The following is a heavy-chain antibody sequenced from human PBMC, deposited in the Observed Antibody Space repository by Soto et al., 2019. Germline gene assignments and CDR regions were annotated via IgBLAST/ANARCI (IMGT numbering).Heavy chain of an antibody. V-gene: IGHV3-48*02. D-gene: IGHD3-22*01. CDR2: ISSSSSTI. CDR3: ARDSYYDSSGYQSL. Sequence: GGSLRLSCAASGFTFSRNSMNWVRQAPGKGLEWVSYISSSSSTIYFADSVKGRFTISRDNAKNSLYLQMNSLRDEDTAVYYCARDSYYDSSGYQSLWGQGTLVTVSS. CDR1: GFTFSRNS. J-gene: IGHJ4*02.